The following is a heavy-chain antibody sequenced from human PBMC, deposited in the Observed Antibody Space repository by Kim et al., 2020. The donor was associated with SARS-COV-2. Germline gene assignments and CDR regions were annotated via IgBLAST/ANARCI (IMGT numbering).Heavy chain of an antibody. J-gene: IGHJ3*02. CDR3: ARDKSIPRYDAFDI. Sequence: YVDSVRGRFTISRDNAKNSLYLQMNNLRAEDTAVYYCARDKSIPRYDAFDIWGQGQWSPSL. V-gene: IGHV3-7*03.